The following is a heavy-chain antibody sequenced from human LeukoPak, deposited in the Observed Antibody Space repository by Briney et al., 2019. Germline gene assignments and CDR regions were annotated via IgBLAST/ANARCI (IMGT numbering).Heavy chain of an antibody. Sequence: ASVKVSCKASGYTFTSYGISWVRQAPGQGLEWMGWISAYNGNTNYAQKLQGRVTMTTDTSTSTAYMELRSLRSDDTAVYYCARLSSSWKNSGVDYWGQGTLVTVSS. CDR3: ARLSSSWKNSGVDY. CDR2: ISAYNGNT. D-gene: IGHD6-13*01. CDR1: GYTFTSYG. V-gene: IGHV1-18*01. J-gene: IGHJ4*02.